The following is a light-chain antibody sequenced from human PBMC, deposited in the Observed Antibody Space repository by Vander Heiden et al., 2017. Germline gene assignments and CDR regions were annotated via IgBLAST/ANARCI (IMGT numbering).Light chain of an antibody. CDR3: QQRSNWPIT. CDR1: QSVSSS. V-gene: IGKV3-11*01. CDR2: DAS. J-gene: IGKJ5*01. Sequence: EIVLTQSPATLSLSPGERATLSCRASQSVSSSLAWYQQKPGQAPRLLIYDASDRATGIPARFSGSGSGTDFTLTISSLEPEDFAVYYCQQRSNWPITFGQGTRLDMK.